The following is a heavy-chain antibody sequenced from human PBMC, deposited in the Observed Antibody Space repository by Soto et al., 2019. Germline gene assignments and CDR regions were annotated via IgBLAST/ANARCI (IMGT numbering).Heavy chain of an antibody. V-gene: IGHV3-66*01. D-gene: IGHD4-17*01. Sequence: EAHLVGSGGGLVQPGGSLRLSCAASGFAVSANYLSWVRQAPGKGLEWVSLIYSGGDTDYADSVRGRFTISRDNSKNTINLQMNSPKAEDTAVYYCATRMTTAPYWGQGALVNVSS. CDR3: ATRMTTAPY. CDR1: GFAVSANY. J-gene: IGHJ4*02. CDR2: IYSGGDT.